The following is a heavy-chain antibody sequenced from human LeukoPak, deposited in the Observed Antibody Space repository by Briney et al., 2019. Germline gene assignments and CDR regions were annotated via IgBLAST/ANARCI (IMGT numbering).Heavy chain of an antibody. V-gene: IGHV3-30-3*01. CDR3: ARDLINQNYYYGMDV. Sequence: GRSLRLSCAASGFTFSSYAMHWVRQAPGKGLEWVAVISYDGSNKYYADSVKGRFTISRDNSKNTLYLQMNSLRAEDTAVYYCARDLINQNYYYGMDVWGQGTTVTVSS. D-gene: IGHD1-14*01. CDR1: GFTFSSYA. CDR2: ISYDGSNK. J-gene: IGHJ6*02.